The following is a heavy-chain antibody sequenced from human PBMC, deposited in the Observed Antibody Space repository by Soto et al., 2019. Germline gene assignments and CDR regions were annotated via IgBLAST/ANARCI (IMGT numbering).Heavy chain of an antibody. J-gene: IGHJ5*02. CDR1: GGSFKTFA. CDR2: INAGNGNT. D-gene: IGHD3-10*01. CDR3: ARGFSLYNWFDP. V-gene: IGHV1-3*01. Sequence: ASVKVSCKASGGSFKTFASSWVRQAPGQRLEWMGWINAGNGNTKYSQKFQGRVTITRDTSASTAYMELSSLRSEDTAVYYCARGFSLYNWFDPWGQGTLVTVSP.